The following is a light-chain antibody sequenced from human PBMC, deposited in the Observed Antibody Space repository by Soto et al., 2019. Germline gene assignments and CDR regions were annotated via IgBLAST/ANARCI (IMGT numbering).Light chain of an antibody. Sequence: DIQMTQSPSTLSASVGDRVTITCRASESISRWLAWYQQKPGKAPKLLISDASVLESGVPSRFSGTGSGTEFTLTISSLQPDDFATYFCQQYNSFSLITFGQGTRLEIK. V-gene: IGKV1-5*01. CDR2: DAS. J-gene: IGKJ5*01. CDR1: ESISRW. CDR3: QQYNSFSLIT.